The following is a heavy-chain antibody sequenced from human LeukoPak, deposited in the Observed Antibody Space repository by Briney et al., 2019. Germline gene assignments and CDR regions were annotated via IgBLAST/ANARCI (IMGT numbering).Heavy chain of an antibody. CDR3: ARGGSSSWAYNFDY. J-gene: IGHJ4*02. Sequence: SETLSLTCTASGGSISRYYWSWIRQPPGKGLEWIGYIYYSVSTNYNPSLKSRVTISVEPSKNQFSLKLSSVTAADTAVYYCARGGSSSWAYNFDYWGQGTLVTVSS. V-gene: IGHV4-59*01. CDR1: GGSISRYY. CDR2: IYYSVST. D-gene: IGHD6-13*01.